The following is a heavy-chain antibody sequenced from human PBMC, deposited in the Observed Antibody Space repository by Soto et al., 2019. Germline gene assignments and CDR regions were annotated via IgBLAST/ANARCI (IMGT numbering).Heavy chain of an antibody. V-gene: IGHV1-18*01. CDR3: ARDMRRITMIVVVRPPYGMDV. Sequence: ASVKVSCKASGYTFTSYGITWVRQAPGQGLEWMGWISAYNGNTNYAQKLQGRVTMTTDTSTSTAYMELRSLRSDDTAVYYCARDMRRITMIVVVRPPYGMDVWGQGTTVTVPS. J-gene: IGHJ6*02. CDR2: ISAYNGNT. D-gene: IGHD3-22*01. CDR1: GYTFTSYG.